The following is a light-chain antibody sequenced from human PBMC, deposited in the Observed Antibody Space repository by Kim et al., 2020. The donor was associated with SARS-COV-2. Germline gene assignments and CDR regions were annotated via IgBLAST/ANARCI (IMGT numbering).Light chain of an antibody. CDR2: GAS. V-gene: IGKV3-20*01. CDR3: QRLVGSSWT. CDR1: QSVSGRY. J-gene: IGKJ1*01. Sequence: EIVLTQSPGTLSLSPGERATLSCRASQSVSGRYLAWYQQKPGQAPRLLIYGASSRATGIPDRFSGSGSGTDFTLTISRLEPEDFAVYYGQRLVGSSWTFGQGTKVDIK.